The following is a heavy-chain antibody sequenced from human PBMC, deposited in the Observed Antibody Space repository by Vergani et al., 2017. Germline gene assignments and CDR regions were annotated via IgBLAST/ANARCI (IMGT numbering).Heavy chain of an antibody. CDR3: AREVVVTAINYYYGMDV. V-gene: IGHV4-4*07. CDR2: IYTSGST. J-gene: IGHJ6*02. D-gene: IGHD2-21*02. CDR1: GGSISSYY. Sequence: QVQLQESGPGLVKPSETLSLTCTVSGGSISSYYWSWIRQPAGKGLEWIGRIYTSGSTNYNPSLKSRVTMSVDTSMNQFSLKLSSVTAADTAVYYCAREVVVTAINYYYGMDVWGQGTTVTVSS.